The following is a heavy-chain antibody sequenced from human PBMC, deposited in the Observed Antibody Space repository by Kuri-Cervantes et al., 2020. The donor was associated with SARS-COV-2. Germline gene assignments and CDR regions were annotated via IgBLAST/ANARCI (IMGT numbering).Heavy chain of an antibody. CDR1: GFTFSSFA. J-gene: IGHJ4*02. D-gene: IGHD1-26*01. Sequence: GESLKISCAASGFTFSSFAMSWVRQAPGKGLEWVSSISGSGVGTYYADSVKGRFTISRDNSKNTLYLQMNSLRAEDSALYYCARSQGEWDLLVPIAYWGRGTLVTVSS. CDR3: ARSQGEWDLLVPIAY. V-gene: IGHV3-23*01. CDR2: ISGSGVGT.